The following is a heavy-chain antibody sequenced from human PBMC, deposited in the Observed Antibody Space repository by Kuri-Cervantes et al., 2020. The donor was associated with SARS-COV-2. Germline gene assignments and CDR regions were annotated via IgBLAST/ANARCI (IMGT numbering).Heavy chain of an antibody. V-gene: IGHV3-13*01. Sequence: GESLKISCAASGFTFSSYDMHWVRQAAGKGLEWVSAIGTAGDTYYPGSVKGRFTISRENAENSLYLQMNSLRAGDTAVYYCARDLGGPRFGGMDVWGQGTTVTVSS. J-gene: IGHJ6*02. D-gene: IGHD3-16*01. CDR1: GFTFSSYD. CDR3: ARDLGGPRFGGMDV. CDR2: IGTAGDT.